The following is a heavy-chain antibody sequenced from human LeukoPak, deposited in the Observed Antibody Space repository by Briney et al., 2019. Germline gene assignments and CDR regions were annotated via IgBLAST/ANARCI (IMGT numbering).Heavy chain of an antibody. D-gene: IGHD5-24*01. CDR1: GFTFSGSA. Sequence: GGSLRLSCAASGFTFSGSAMHWVRQASGKGLEWVGRIRSKAHNYATAYAASVKGRFTISRDDSKNTAYLQMNSLKTEDTAVYYCTTQEMAAINDWGQGTLDTVSS. V-gene: IGHV3-73*01. J-gene: IGHJ4*02. CDR2: IRSKAHNYAT. CDR3: TTQEMAAIND.